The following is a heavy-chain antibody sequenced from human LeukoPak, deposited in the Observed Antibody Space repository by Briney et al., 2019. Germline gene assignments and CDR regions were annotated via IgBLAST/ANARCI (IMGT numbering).Heavy chain of an antibody. CDR1: GYTFTGYY. CDR2: INPNSGGT. CDR3: APSMGGYGPVAFDP. D-gene: IGHD5-12*01. J-gene: IGHJ5*02. Sequence: GASVKVSCKASGYTFTGYYMHWVRQAPGQGLEWMGWINPNSGGTNYAQKFQGRVTMTRDTSISTAYMELSRLRSDDTAVYYCAPSMGGYGPVAFDPWGQGTLVTVSS. V-gene: IGHV1-2*02.